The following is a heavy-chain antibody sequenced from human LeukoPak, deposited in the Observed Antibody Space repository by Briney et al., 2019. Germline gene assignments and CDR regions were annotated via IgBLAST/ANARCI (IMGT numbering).Heavy chain of an antibody. J-gene: IGHJ2*01. CDR3: ARVHLGYDSSVQWYFDL. CDR2: IIPIFGTA. Sequence: GSSVKVSCKASGGTFSSYAISWVRQAPGQGLEWMGRIIPIFGTANYAQKFQGRVTITTDESTSTAYMELSSLRSEDTAVYYCARVHLGYDSSVQWYFDLWGRGTLVTVPS. V-gene: IGHV1-69*05. CDR1: GGTFSSYA. D-gene: IGHD3-22*01.